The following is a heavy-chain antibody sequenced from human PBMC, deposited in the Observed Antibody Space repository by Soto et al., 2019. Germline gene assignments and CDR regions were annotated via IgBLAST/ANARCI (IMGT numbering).Heavy chain of an antibody. CDR1: GYNFSGNY. V-gene: IGHV1-2*02. D-gene: IGHD3-10*01. J-gene: IGHJ6*02. CDR3: ARDRGPPVLLLVFCHYGLGA. CDR2: VNPDNGGT. Sequence: ASVKVSGKASGYNFSGNYIHWVRQAPGQGLEWMGWVNPDNGGTTSAQRFQGRVTMTRDTSVTTAYMELSRLTSADTAVYYCARDRGPPVLLLVFCHYGLGACGQGTTVTACS.